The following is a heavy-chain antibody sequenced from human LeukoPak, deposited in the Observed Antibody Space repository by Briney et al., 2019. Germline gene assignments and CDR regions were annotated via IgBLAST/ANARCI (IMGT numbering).Heavy chain of an antibody. D-gene: IGHD4/OR15-4a*01. CDR2: IYNSGST. Sequence: PSETLSLTCTVSGGSISSNYWSWIRQPPGKGLEWIGYIYNSGSTIYNPSLKSQVTISVDTSKNQFSLKLSSVTAADTAVYYCAGASRVRLDYWGQGTLVTVSS. J-gene: IGHJ4*02. CDR3: AGASRVRLDY. V-gene: IGHV4-59*01. CDR1: GGSISSNY.